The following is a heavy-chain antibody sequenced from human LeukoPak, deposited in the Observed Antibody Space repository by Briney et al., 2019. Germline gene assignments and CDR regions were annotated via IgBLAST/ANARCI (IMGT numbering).Heavy chain of an antibody. CDR1: GFTFSSYS. D-gene: IGHD2-2*01. Sequence: PGGSLRLSCAASGFTFSSYSMNWVRQAPGKGLEWVSYISSSSSTIYYVDSVKGRFTISRDNAKNSLYLQMNSLRAEDTAVYYCVADCSSTSCRGAYYYYGMDVWGQGTTVTVSS. CDR3: VADCSSTSCRGAYYYYGMDV. J-gene: IGHJ6*02. CDR2: ISSSSSTI. V-gene: IGHV3-48*01.